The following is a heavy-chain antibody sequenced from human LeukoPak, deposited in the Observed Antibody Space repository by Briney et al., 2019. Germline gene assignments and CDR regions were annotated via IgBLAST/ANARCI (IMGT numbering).Heavy chain of an antibody. Sequence: GASVKVSCKATGYTFTSYYMHWVRQAPGQGLEWMGWMNPNSGNTGYAQKFQGRVTITRNTSISTAYMELSSLRSEDTAVYYCARGRGRAYGSGKEYYFDYWGQGTLVTVSS. CDR1: GYTFTSYY. V-gene: IGHV1-8*03. D-gene: IGHD3-10*01. CDR2: MNPNSGNT. CDR3: ARGRGRAYGSGKEYYFDY. J-gene: IGHJ4*02.